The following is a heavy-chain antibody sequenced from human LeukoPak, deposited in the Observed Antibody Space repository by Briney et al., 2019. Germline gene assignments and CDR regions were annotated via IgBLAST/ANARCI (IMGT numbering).Heavy chain of an antibody. J-gene: IGHJ4*02. Sequence: ASVKVSCKASGYTFTSYDINWVRQATGQGLEWMGWMNPNSGNTGYAQKFQGRATMTRNTSISTAYMELSSLRSEDTAVYYCARFSDYCSSTSCYDYWGQGTLVTVSS. V-gene: IGHV1-8*02. D-gene: IGHD2-2*01. CDR3: ARFSDYCSSTSCYDY. CDR2: MNPNSGNT. CDR1: GYTFTSYD.